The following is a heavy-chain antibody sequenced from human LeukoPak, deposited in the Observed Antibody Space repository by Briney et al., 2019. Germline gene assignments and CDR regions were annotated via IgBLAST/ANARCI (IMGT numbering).Heavy chain of an antibody. D-gene: IGHD2-15*01. CDR1: GYTFTGYY. Sequence: GASVKVSCKASGYTFTGYYLHWVRRAPGQGPEWMGWINPNSGGTNYAQKFQGRVTMTRDTSISTAYMELSRLTSDDTAVYYCARSMAVVVAAGAFGIGGQGTMVTVSS. V-gene: IGHV1-2*02. J-gene: IGHJ3*02. CDR3: ARSMAVVVAAGAFGI. CDR2: INPNSGGT.